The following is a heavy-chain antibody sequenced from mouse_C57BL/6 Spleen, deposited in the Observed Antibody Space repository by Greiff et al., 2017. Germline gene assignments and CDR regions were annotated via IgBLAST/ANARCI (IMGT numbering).Heavy chain of an antibody. CDR1: GYTFTSYW. CDR2: IDPSDSYT. J-gene: IGHJ2*01. D-gene: IGHD2-2*01. Sequence: QVQLQQPGAELVRPGTSVKLSCKASGYTFTSYWMHWVKQRPGQGLEWIGVIDPSDSYTNYNQKFKGKATLTVDTSSSTAYMQLSSLTSEDSAGYYCARGGYGYDEGAYYFDYWGQGTTLTVSS. CDR3: ARGGYGYDEGAYYFDY. V-gene: IGHV1-59*01.